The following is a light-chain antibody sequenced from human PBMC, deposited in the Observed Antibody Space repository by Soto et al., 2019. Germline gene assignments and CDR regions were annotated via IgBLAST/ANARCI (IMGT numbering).Light chain of an antibody. CDR2: GTS. CDR1: QSISTTY. V-gene: IGKV3-20*01. J-gene: IGKJ2*01. CDR3: QQYASSPYT. Sequence: IVVTQSPGTLSLSPGERATLSCRASQSISTTYLAWYQHRPGQAPRLLIYGTSSSATGIPDRFSGSGSATDFTLTINRLEHDDFAVYYCQQYASSPYTFGQGTKVDIQ.